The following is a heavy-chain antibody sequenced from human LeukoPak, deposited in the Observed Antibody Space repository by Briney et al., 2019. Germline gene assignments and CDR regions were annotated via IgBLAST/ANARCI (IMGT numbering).Heavy chain of an antibody. CDR1: GFAFSSYA. CDR2: ISGSGGST. V-gene: IGHV3-23*01. J-gene: IGHJ4*02. Sequence: GGSLRLSCAASGFAFSSYAMSWVRQAPGKGLEWVSAISGSGGSTYYADSVKGRFTISRDNSKNTLYLQMNSLRAEDTAVYYCANFGCSSTSCLDYWGQGTLVTVSS. D-gene: IGHD2-2*01. CDR3: ANFGCSSTSCLDY.